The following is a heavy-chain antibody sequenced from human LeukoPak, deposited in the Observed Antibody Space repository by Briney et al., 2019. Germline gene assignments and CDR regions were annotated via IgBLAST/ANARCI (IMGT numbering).Heavy chain of an antibody. CDR3: ASHYCSSTDCYLGWFDP. V-gene: IGHV4-34*01. Sequence: SETLSLTCAVYGGSFSGYYWSWIRQPPGKGLEWIGEINHSGSTNYNPSLKSRVTISVDTSKNQFSLKLNSVTAADTAVYYCASHYCSSTDCYLGWFDPWGQGTLVTVSS. CDR1: GGSFSGYY. CDR2: INHSGST. J-gene: IGHJ5*02. D-gene: IGHD2-2*01.